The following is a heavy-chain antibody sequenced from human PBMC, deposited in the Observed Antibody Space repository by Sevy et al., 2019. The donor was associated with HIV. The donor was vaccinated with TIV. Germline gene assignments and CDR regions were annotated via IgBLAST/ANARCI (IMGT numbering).Heavy chain of an antibody. Sequence: GGSLRLSCAASEFMFSTYAMHWVRQAPGKGLEWVAVISYGGSRHYYADSVKGRFTISRDNSKNTLFLQMNSLRLEDTAFYYCARDAGYSTDWYPSDYWGQGTLVTVSS. CDR2: ISYGGSRH. J-gene: IGHJ4*02. CDR3: ARDAGYSTDWYPSDY. CDR1: EFMFSTYA. V-gene: IGHV3-30-3*01. D-gene: IGHD6-19*01.